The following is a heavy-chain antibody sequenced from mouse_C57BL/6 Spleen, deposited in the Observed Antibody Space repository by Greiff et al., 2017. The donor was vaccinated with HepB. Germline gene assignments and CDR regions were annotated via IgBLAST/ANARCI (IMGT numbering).Heavy chain of an antibody. CDR1: GYAFTNYL. V-gene: IGHV1-54*01. CDR2: INPGSGGT. D-gene: IGHD2-2*01. Sequence: VQLQQSGAELVRPGTSVKVSCKASGYAFTNYLIEWVKQRPGQGLEWIGVINPGSGGTNYNEKVKGKATLTADKSSSTAYMQLSSLTSEDSAVYFCSSSGASTMVTPVFDYWGQGTTLTVSS. J-gene: IGHJ2*01. CDR3: SSSGASTMVTPVFDY.